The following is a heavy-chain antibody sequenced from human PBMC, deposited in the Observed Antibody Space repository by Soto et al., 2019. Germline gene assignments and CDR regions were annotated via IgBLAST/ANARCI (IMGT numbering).Heavy chain of an antibody. Sequence: GGSLRLSCAASGFTFSSYAVSWVRQAPGKGLEWVSAISGSGDSTYYADSVKGRFTISRDNSKNTLYLQMNSLRAEDTAVYFCAKLPQYETLTGYLNYFDYWGPGILVTVSS. J-gene: IGHJ4*02. V-gene: IGHV3-23*01. CDR3: AKLPQYETLTGYLNYFDY. CDR2: ISGSGDST. CDR1: GFTFSSYA. D-gene: IGHD3-9*01.